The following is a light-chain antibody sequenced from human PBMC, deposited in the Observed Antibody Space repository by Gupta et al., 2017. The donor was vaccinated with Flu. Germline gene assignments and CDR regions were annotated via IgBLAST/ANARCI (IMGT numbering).Light chain of an antibody. Sequence: EIVLNQSRAPPPLSPGERTTLSCRASQSVSSYLAWYQQKPCQAPRLLIYDASNRATGIPARFSGSGSGTDFTLTISSLEPEDFAVYYCQQRSNWPPGYTFGQGTKLEIK. CDR3: QQRSNWPPGYT. CDR1: QSVSSY. V-gene: IGKV3-11*01. CDR2: DAS. J-gene: IGKJ2*01.